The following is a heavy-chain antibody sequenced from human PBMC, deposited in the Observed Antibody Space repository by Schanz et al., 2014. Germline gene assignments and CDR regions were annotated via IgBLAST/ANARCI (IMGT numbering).Heavy chain of an antibody. CDR1: GYTFSSYG. V-gene: IGHV1-18*01. CDR2: INGYNGHT. J-gene: IGHJ4*02. D-gene: IGHD2-21*02. Sequence: QVQLVQSGAEVKKPGASVKVSCNASGYTFSSYGITWVRQAPGQGLEWIGWINGYNGHTLYAQKFQGSVTMTTDTSTSTSYMELTSLRFDDTAVYYCARDFTADVRNYFDYWGQGTLVTVSS. CDR3: ARDFTADVRNYFDY.